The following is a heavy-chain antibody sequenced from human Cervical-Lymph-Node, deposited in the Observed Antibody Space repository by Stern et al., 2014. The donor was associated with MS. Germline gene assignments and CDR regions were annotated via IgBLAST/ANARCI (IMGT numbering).Heavy chain of an antibody. CDR1: GYTFTSYT. D-gene: IGHD3-10*01. CDR3: ARAAIRSNWFDP. CDR2: INPSGGST. V-gene: IGHV1-46*01. Sequence: QVQLVESGAEVKKPGASVKISCRASGYTFTSYTLHWVRLAPGQGPEWMGIINPSGGSTSYAQKFQGRVTMTRDTSTSTVYMELSSLRSEDTAVYYCARAAIRSNWFDPWGQGTLVTVSS. J-gene: IGHJ5*02.